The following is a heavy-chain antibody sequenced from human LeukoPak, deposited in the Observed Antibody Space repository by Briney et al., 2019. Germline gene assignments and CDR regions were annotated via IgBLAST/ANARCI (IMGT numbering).Heavy chain of an antibody. CDR3: ARQISGYTTYYYYYGMDV. V-gene: IGHV1-8*01. J-gene: IGHJ6*02. CDR2: MNPNSGNT. Sequence: ASVKVSCKASGYTFTSYDINWVRQTTGQGLEWMGWMNPNSGNTGYAQKFQGRVSMTRNTSTGTAYMELSSLRSEDTAVYYCARQISGYTTYYYYYGMDVWGQGTTVTVSS. CDR1: GYTFTSYD. D-gene: IGHD3-22*01.